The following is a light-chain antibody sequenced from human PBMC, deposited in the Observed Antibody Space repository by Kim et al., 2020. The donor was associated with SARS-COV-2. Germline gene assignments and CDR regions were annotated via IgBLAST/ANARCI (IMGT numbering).Light chain of an antibody. CDR1: SSNIGAGYD. CDR3: QSYDSSLSDSVV. J-gene: IGLJ2*01. CDR2: GNS. Sequence: VTISCTGRSSNIGAGYDVHWYQQLPGTAPKLLIYGNSIRPSGVPDRFSGSKSGTSASLAITGLQAEDEADYYCQSYDSSLSDSVVFGGGTQLTVL. V-gene: IGLV1-40*01.